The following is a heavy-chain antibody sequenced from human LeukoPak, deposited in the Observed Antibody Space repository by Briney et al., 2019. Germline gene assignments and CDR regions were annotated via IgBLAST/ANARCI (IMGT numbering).Heavy chain of an antibody. Sequence: ASVKVSCKASGYTFTSYGTSWVRQAPGQGLEWMGWISAYNGNTNYAQKLQGRVTMTTDTSTSTAYMELRSLRSDDTAVYYCAREVTMVRGGPYYYGMDVWGQGTTVTVSS. CDR2: ISAYNGNT. J-gene: IGHJ6*02. D-gene: IGHD3-10*01. CDR3: AREVTMVRGGPYYYGMDV. CDR1: GYTFTSYG. V-gene: IGHV1-18*01.